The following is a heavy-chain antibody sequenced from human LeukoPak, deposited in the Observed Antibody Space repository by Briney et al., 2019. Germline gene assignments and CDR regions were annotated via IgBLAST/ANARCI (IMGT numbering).Heavy chain of an antibody. CDR1: GFTFSSYE. Sequence: PGRSLRLSCAASGFTFSSYEMNWVRRAPGKGLEGVSYISSSGSTIYYADSVKGRFTISRDNAKNSLYLQMNSLRAEDTAVYYCARATRAAGFDYWGQGTLVTVSS. D-gene: IGHD6-19*01. V-gene: IGHV3-48*03. CDR3: ARATRAAGFDY. CDR2: ISSSGSTI. J-gene: IGHJ4*02.